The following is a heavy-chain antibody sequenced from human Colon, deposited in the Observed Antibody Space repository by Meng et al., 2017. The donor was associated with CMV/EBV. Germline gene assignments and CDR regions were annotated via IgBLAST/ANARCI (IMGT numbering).Heavy chain of an antibody. CDR1: GFRFGTFY. CDR2: ISADGATT. D-gene: IGHD3-22*01. V-gene: IGHV3-74*01. Sequence: GESLKISCEGSGFRFGTFYMHWVRQAPGKGLEWVSRISADGATTTFAKSVKGRFTVSRDNSKDTLYLQMNSLRAEDTAVYFCAKDLRFNWHYDNWGQGTLVTVSS. CDR3: AKDLRFNWHYDN. J-gene: IGHJ4*02.